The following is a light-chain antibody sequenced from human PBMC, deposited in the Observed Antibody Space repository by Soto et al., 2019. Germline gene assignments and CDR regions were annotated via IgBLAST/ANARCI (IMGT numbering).Light chain of an antibody. Sequence: DIQMTQSPSTLSASVGDRITITCRASQSITSWLAWYQQKPGKAPKLLVYDASSLENGVPSRFSGSKSGTEFTLTISSLQSDDSATYFCQQYNTYWETFGQGTKVEVK. V-gene: IGKV1-5*01. CDR3: QQYNTYWET. CDR2: DAS. J-gene: IGKJ1*01. CDR1: QSITSW.